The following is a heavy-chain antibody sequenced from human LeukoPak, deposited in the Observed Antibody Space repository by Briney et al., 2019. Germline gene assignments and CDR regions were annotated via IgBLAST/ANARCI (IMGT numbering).Heavy chain of an antibody. CDR3: ARAPRVPLIRRFDP. V-gene: IGHV4-34*01. CDR1: GGSFSGYY. Sequence: KSSETLSLTCAVYGGSFSGYYWSWIRQPPGKGLEWIGEINHSGSTNYNPSLKSRVTISVDTSKNQFSLKLSSVTAADTAVYYCARAPRVPLIRRFDPWGQGTLVTVSS. D-gene: IGHD3-10*01. J-gene: IGHJ5*02. CDR2: INHSGST.